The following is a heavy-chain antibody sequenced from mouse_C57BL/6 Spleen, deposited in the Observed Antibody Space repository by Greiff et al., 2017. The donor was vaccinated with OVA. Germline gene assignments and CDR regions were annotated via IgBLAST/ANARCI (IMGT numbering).Heavy chain of an antibody. V-gene: IGHV1-61*01. J-gene: IGHJ3*01. Sequence: QVQLKQPGAELVRPGSSVKLSCKASGYTFTSYWMDWVKQRPGQGLEWIGNIYPSDSETHYNQKFKDKATLTVDKSSSKAYMQLSSLTSEDTAVYYCASLGYDYPLDYWGQGTLVTVSS. CDR1: GYTFTSYW. CDR2: IYPSDSET. D-gene: IGHD2-4*01. CDR3: ASLGYDYPLDY.